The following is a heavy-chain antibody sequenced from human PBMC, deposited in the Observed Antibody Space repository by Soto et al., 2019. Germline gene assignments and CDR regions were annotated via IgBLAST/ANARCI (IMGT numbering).Heavy chain of an antibody. Sequence: QVQLVQSGAEVKKPGASVKVSFKASEYTFTTFAMHWVRQAPGQRLEWMGWINAANGNTKYSQNFQGRVTITRDTSASTAYMELSSLRSEDTAVYYCARGFIGAYYYYYGMDVWGQGTTVTVSS. D-gene: IGHD1-26*01. V-gene: IGHV1-3*01. CDR3: ARGFIGAYYYYYGMDV. CDR2: INAANGNT. CDR1: EYTFTTFA. J-gene: IGHJ6*02.